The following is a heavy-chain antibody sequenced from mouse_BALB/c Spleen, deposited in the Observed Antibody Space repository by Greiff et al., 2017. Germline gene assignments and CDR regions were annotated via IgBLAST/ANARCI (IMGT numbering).Heavy chain of an antibody. V-gene: IGHV5-12-2*01. CDR2: ISNGGGST. J-gene: IGHJ4*01. CDR3: ARHDWGTYAMDY. D-gene: IGHD2-4*01. CDR1: GFTFSSYT. Sequence: EVKLVESGGGLVQPGGSLKLSCAASGFTFSSYTMSWVRQTPEKRLEWVAYISNGGGSTYYPETVKGRFTISRDNAKNTLYLQMSSLKSEDTAMYYCARHDWGTYAMDYWGQGTSVTVSS.